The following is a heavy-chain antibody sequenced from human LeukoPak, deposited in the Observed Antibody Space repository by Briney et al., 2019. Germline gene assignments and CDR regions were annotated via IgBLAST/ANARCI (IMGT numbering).Heavy chain of an antibody. D-gene: IGHD2-2*01. V-gene: IGHV3-30*18. CDR1: GFTFSNYG. CDR3: AKDEERGYCSSTSACYYGMDV. CDR2: ISFDGSNK. Sequence: GGSLRLSCAASGFTFSNYGMTWVRQAPGKGLEWVAIISFDGSNKYYADSVKGRFTISRDNSKNTLYLQMNSLRAADTAMYYCAKDEERGYCSSTSACYYGMDVWGQGTTVTVSS. J-gene: IGHJ6*02.